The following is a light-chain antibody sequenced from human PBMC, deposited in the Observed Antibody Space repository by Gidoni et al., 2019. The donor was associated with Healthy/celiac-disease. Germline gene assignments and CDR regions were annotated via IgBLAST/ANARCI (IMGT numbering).Light chain of an antibody. CDR1: RSVSSY. CDR2: DAS. Sequence: EIVLTQSPATLCLSPGERATLSCRASRSVSSYLAWYQQKPGQAPRLLIYDASNRATGIPARFSGSGSGTDFTLTISSLEPEDFAVYYCQQRSNWPPITFGQGTRLEIQ. J-gene: IGKJ5*01. V-gene: IGKV3-11*01. CDR3: QQRSNWPPIT.